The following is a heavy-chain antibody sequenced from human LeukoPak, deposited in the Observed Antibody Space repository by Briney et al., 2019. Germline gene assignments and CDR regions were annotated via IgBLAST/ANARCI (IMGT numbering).Heavy chain of an antibody. CDR2: IYYSGST. D-gene: IGHD3/OR15-3a*01. CDR1: GGSISSGGYY. CDR3: ARGTVLDY. Sequence: SQTLSLTCTVSGGSISSGGYYWSWIRQPPGKGLEWIGYIYYSGSTNYHPSLKSRVTISVDTSKNQFSLKLSSVIAADTAVYYCARGTVLDYWGQGTLVTVSS. J-gene: IGHJ4*02. V-gene: IGHV4-61*08.